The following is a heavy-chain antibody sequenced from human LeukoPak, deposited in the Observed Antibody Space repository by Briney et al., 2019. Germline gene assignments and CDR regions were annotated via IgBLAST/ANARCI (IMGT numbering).Heavy chain of an antibody. J-gene: IGHJ4*02. Sequence: GGSLRLSCVTSGFTFSDSRMTWVRQAPGKGLEWVANINRDGTEKHYLDSVEGRFTISRDNAKNSLYLQMSSQRPEDTAVYFCVRGDWYFESWGQGTLVTVSS. V-gene: IGHV3-7*04. CDR2: INRDGTEK. D-gene: IGHD2-21*01. CDR3: VRGDWYFES. CDR1: GFTFSDSR.